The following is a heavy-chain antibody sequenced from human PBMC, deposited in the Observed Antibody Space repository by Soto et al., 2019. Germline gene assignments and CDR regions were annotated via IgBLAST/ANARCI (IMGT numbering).Heavy chain of an antibody. D-gene: IGHD3-3*01. CDR2: MNPNSGNT. V-gene: IGHV1-8*01. Sequence: QVQLVQSGAEAKNPRASVKVSCKASGYTFTSYDINWVRQATGQGIEWMGWMNPNSGNTGYAQKFQGRVTMTRNTSISTAYMELSSLSSEDTAVYYCARGRPSYYDFWRGYPYYYYYMDVWGKGTTVTVSS. J-gene: IGHJ6*03. CDR1: GYTFTSYD. CDR3: ARGRPSYYDFWRGYPYYYYYMDV.